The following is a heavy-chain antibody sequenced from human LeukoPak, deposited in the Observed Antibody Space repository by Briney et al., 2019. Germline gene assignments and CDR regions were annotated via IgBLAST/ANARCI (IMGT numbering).Heavy chain of an antibody. V-gene: IGHV4-34*01. CDR3: ARAQRYCSGGSCSDY. J-gene: IGHJ4*02. CDR2: INHSGST. D-gene: IGHD2-15*01. Sequence: SETLSLTCAVYGGSFSGYYWSWIRQPPGKGLEWIGEINHSGSTNYNPSLKSRVTISVDTSKNQFSLKVSSVTAADTAVYYCARAQRYCSGGSCSDYWGQGTQVTVSS. CDR1: GGSFSGYY.